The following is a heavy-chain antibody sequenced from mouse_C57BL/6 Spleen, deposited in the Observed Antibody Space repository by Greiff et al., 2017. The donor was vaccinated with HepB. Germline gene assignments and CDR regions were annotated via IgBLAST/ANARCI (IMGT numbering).Heavy chain of an antibody. J-gene: IGHJ2*01. D-gene: IGHD1-1*01. CDR2: ISYDGSN. Sequence: EVQLQESGPGLVKPSQSLSLTCSVTGYSITSGYYWNWIRQFPGNKLEWMGYISYDGSNNYNPSLKNRISITRDTSKNQFFLKLNSVTTEDTATYYCARHYGRNYFDYWGQGTTLTVSS. CDR3: ARHYGRNYFDY. CDR1: GYSITSGYY. V-gene: IGHV3-6*01.